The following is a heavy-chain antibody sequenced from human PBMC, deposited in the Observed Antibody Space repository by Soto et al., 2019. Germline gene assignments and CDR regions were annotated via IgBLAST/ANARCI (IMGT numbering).Heavy chain of an antibody. Sequence: ASVKVSCKASGYTFTGYYMHWVRQAPGQGLEWMGWINPNSGGTNYAQKFQDWVTMTRDTSISTAYMELSRLRSDDTAVYYCARDIAQWLAGFDYWGQGTLVTVSS. CDR2: INPNSGGT. CDR1: GYTFTGYY. J-gene: IGHJ4*02. CDR3: ARDIAQWLAGFDY. V-gene: IGHV1-2*04. D-gene: IGHD6-19*01.